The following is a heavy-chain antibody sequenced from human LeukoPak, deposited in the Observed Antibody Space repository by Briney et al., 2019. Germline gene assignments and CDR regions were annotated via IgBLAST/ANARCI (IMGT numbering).Heavy chain of an antibody. CDR2: ISYDGSNK. Sequence: GGSLRLSCAASGFTFSSYAMHWVRQAPGKGLEWVAVISYDGSNKYYADSVKGRFTIPRDNSKNTLYLQMNSLRAEDTAVYYCARGGVGSGYGIDGDFDYWGQGTLVTVSS. D-gene: IGHD5-12*01. CDR1: GFTFSSYA. J-gene: IGHJ4*02. CDR3: ARGGVGSGYGIDGDFDY. V-gene: IGHV3-30*04.